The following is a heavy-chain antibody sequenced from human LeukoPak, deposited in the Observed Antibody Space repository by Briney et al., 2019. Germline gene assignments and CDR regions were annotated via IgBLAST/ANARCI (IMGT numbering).Heavy chain of an antibody. V-gene: IGHV4-39*01. CDR1: GGSISSSSYY. J-gene: IGHJ3*02. Sequence: PSETLSLTCTVSGGSISSSSYYWGWIRQPPGKGLEWIGSIYYSGSTYYNPSLKSRVTISVETSKNQFSLKLSSVTAADTAVYYCARHRDGYNWDAFDIWGQGTMVTVSS. CDR2: IYYSGST. CDR3: ARHRDGYNWDAFDI. D-gene: IGHD5-24*01.